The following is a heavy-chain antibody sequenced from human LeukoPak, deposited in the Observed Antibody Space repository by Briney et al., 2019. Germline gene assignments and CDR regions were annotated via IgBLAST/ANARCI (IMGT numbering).Heavy chain of an antibody. J-gene: IGHJ4*02. Sequence: GESLKISCKGSGYTFTSHWIGWVRQMPGKDLEWMGIIYPGDSDTRYSPSFQGQVTISADKSITTAYLQWTSLQASDTGIYYCARRGSSGYYYIFDYWGQGTLVTVSS. V-gene: IGHV5-51*01. CDR1: GYTFTSHW. D-gene: IGHD3-22*01. CDR2: IYPGDSDT. CDR3: ARRGSSGYYYIFDY.